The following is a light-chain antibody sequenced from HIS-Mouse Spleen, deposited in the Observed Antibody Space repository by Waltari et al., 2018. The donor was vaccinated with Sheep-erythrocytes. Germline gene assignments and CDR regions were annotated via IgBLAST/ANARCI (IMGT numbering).Light chain of an antibody. CDR1: KLGDKY. CDR2: QDS. V-gene: IGLV3-1*01. J-gene: IGLJ1*01. Sequence: SYELTQPPSVSVSPGQTASITCSGDKLGDKYACWYQQKPGQSPVLVIYQDSKRPSGIPERFSGSHSGNTATLTISGTQAEDEADYYCCSYAGSYNHVFATGTKVTVL. CDR3: CSYAGSYNHV.